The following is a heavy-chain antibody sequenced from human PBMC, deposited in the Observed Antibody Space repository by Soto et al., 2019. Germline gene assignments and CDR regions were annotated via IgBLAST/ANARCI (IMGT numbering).Heavy chain of an antibody. D-gene: IGHD2-21*02. CDR2: ISYSGTT. J-gene: IGHJ6*02. CDR1: GGAINSSGYR. Sequence: SETLSLTCTVSGGAINSSGYRWGWIRQPPGKGLEWIATISYSGTTYYNSSLKSRVTISVDTSENQFSLKLSSVTAADTAFYYCAREGALLFGGNSDYYSTMDVWGQGTTVTVSS. V-gene: IGHV4-39*02. CDR3: AREGALLFGGNSDYYSTMDV.